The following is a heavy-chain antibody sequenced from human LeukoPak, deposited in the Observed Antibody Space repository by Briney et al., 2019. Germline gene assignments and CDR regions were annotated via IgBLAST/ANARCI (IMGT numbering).Heavy chain of an antibody. V-gene: IGHV3-48*01. CDR1: GFTFSRYG. CDR3: ARDHDRAFDY. CDR2: ISISST. D-gene: IGHD3-10*01. J-gene: IGHJ4*02. Sequence: PGGSLRLSCAASGFTFSRYGMYWVRQAPGKGLEWVAYISISSTYYADSVKGRFTISRDNAKESLYLQMNNLRGEDTAVYYCARDHDRAFDYWGQGALVTVSS.